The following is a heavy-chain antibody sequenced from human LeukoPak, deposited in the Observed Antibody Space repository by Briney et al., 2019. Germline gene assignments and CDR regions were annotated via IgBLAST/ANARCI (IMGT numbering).Heavy chain of an antibody. D-gene: IGHD3-9*01. J-gene: IGHJ4*02. V-gene: IGHV3-23*01. Sequence: GGSLRLSCAASGFTFSSYAMSRVRQAPGKGLEWVSAISGSDSTYYADSVKGRFTISRDNSKNTLYLQMNSLRAEDTAIYYCAKGVRFLDWWILDYWGQGSLVTVSS. CDR1: GFTFSSYA. CDR3: AKGVRFLDWWILDY. CDR2: ISGSDST.